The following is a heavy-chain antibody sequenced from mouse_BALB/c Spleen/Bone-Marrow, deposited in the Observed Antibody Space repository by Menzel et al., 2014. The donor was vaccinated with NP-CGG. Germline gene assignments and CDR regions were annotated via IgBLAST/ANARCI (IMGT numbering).Heavy chain of an antibody. CDR1: GYSFTGYF. V-gene: IGHV1-37*01. Sequence: EVQLVESGPELVKPGASVKISRKASGYSFTGYFMNWVKQSHGRSLEWIGRINPYNGDTFYNQKFKGKATLTVDKSSSTAHMELLSLTSGDSAVYYCGRSKYGNYDAMDYWGQGTSVTVSS. CDR2: INPYNGDT. CDR3: GRSKYGNYDAMDY. D-gene: IGHD2-10*02. J-gene: IGHJ4*01.